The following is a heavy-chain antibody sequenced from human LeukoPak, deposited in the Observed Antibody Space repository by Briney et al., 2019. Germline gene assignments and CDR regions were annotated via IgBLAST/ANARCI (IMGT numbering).Heavy chain of an antibody. CDR3: ARELAHGGGSVYDY. CDR1: GGSISSGGYS. CDR2: IYYTGNT. V-gene: IGHV4-30-4*07. Sequence: SETLSLTCAVSGGSISSGGYSWSWIRQPPGKAMEFIAYIYYTGNTYFNPSLKSRVTISVDTSKNQFSLKLSSVTAADTAVYYCARELAHGGGSVYDYWGQGTLVTVSS. D-gene: IGHD1-26*01. J-gene: IGHJ4*02.